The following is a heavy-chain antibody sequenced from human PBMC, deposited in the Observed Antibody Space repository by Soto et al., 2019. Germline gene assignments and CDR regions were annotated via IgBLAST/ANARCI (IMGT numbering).Heavy chain of an antibody. CDR2: IWYDGSNK. CDR3: ARDVETAWGERLVRSHYYYGMDV. Sequence: QVQLVESGGGVVQPGRSLRLSCAASGFTFSSYGMHWVRQAPGKGLEWVAVIWYDGSNKYYADSVKGRFTISRDNSKNTLYLQMNSLRAEDTAVYYCARDVETAWGERLVRSHYYYGMDVWGQGTTVTVSS. J-gene: IGHJ6*02. CDR1: GFTFSSYG. V-gene: IGHV3-33*01. D-gene: IGHD6-19*01.